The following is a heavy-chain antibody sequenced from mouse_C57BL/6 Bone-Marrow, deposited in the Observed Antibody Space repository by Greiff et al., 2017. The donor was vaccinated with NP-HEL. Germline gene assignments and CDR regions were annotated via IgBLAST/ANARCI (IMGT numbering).Heavy chain of an antibody. J-gene: IGHJ1*03. V-gene: IGHV14-4*01. CDR3: TPATRWYFDV. CDR1: GFNIKDDY. D-gene: IGHD1-2*01. CDR2: IDPENGDT. Sequence: EVQLKESGAELVRPGASVKLSCTASGFNIKDDYMHWVKQRPEQGLEWIGWIDPENGDTEYASKFQGKATITADTSSNTAYLQLSSLTSEDTAVYYCTPATRWYFDVWGTGTTVTVSS.